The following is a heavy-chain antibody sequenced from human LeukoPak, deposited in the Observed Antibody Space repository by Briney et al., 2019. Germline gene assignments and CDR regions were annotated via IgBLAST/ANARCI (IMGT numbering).Heavy chain of an antibody. CDR1: GGSISSGDYY. CDR3: AREPLGWFDP. D-gene: IGHD1-26*01. Sequence: SETLSLTCTVSGGSISSGDYYWIWIRQPPGKGLEWIGYISYSGSTYSNPSLKSRVTISVDTSKNQFSLKLSSVTAADTAVYYCAREPLGWFDPWGQGTLVTVSS. J-gene: IGHJ5*02. CDR2: ISYSGST. V-gene: IGHV4-30-4*08.